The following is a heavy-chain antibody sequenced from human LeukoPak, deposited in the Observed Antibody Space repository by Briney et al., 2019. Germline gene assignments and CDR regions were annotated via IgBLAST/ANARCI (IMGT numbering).Heavy chain of an antibody. V-gene: IGHV4-34*01. CDR3: ARGPGGSYLRRYMDV. Sequence: SETLSLTCAVYGGSFSGYYWSWIRQPPGKGLEWIGEINHSGSTNYNPSLTSRVTISVDTSKNQFSLKLSSVTAGDTAVYYCARGPGGSYLRRYMDVWGKGTTVTVSS. J-gene: IGHJ6*03. CDR1: GGSFSGYY. CDR2: INHSGST. D-gene: IGHD1-26*01.